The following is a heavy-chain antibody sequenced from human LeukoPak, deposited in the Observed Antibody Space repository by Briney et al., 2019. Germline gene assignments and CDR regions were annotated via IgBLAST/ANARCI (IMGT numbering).Heavy chain of an antibody. Sequence: PSETLSLTCAVYGGSFSGYYWSWIRQPPGKGLEWIGEINHSGSTNYNPSLKSRVTISVDTSKNQFSLKLSSVTAADTAVYYCAKDSSSWYHGNWFDPWGQGTLVTVSS. CDR1: GGSFSGYY. V-gene: IGHV4-34*01. D-gene: IGHD6-13*01. CDR2: INHSGST. CDR3: AKDSSSWYHGNWFDP. J-gene: IGHJ5*02.